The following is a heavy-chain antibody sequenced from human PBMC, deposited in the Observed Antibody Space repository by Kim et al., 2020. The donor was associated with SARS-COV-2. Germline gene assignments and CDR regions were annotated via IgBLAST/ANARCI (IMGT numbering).Heavy chain of an antibody. CDR3: ARLPEGYDRHNWFDP. V-gene: IGHV1-69*13. Sequence: SVKVSCKASGGTFSSYAISWVRQAPGQGLEWMGGIIPIFGTANYAQKFQGRVTITADESTSTAYMELSSLRSEDTAVYYCARLPEGYDRHNWFDPWGQGTLVTVSS. CDR2: IIPIFGTA. J-gene: IGHJ5*02. D-gene: IGHD5-12*01. CDR1: GGTFSSYA.